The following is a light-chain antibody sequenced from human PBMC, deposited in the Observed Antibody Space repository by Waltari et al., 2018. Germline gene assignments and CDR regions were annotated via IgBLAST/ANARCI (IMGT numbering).Light chain of an antibody. CDR2: NVS. CDR3: RSFSSGSTPVV. V-gene: IGLV2-14*03. J-gene: IGLJ2*01. Sequence: QSVLTQPASVSGSPGQSITISCTGTSSDVGSYNFVSWYQQHPGKAPKLIIFNVSNLPSGVSKRYSGSKSGNTASLTISGLQAEDEADFYGRSFSSGSTPVVFGGGTMLTV. CDR1: SSDVGSYNF.